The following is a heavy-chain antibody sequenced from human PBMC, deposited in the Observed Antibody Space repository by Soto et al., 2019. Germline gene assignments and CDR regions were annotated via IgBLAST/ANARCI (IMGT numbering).Heavy chain of an antibody. D-gene: IGHD4-17*01. J-gene: IGHJ6*02. CDR1: GGSITSSSYY. V-gene: IGHV4-61*01. CDR3: ARHGSTVTTDSYYYYGMDV. CDR2: IYYSGST. Sequence: PSETLSLTCTVSGGSITSSSYYWSWIRQPPGKGLEWIGYIYYSGSTNYNPSLKSRVTISVDTSKNQFSLKLSSVTAADTAVFYCARHGSTVTTDSYYYYGMDVWGRGTTVTVSS.